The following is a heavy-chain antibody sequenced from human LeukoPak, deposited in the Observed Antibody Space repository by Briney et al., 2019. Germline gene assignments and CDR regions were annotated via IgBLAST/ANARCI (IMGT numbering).Heavy chain of an antibody. D-gene: IGHD4-17*01. CDR1: DYSISSGHY. CDR3: AREGYGSETLNWFDP. CDR2: IYHSGST. J-gene: IGHJ5*02. V-gene: IGHV4-38-2*02. Sequence: SETLSLTCAVSDYSISSGHYWGWIRQPPGKGLEWIGSIYHSGSTYYNPSLKSRVTISVDTSKNQFSLKLSSVTAADTAVYYCAREGYGSETLNWFDPWGQGTLVTVSS.